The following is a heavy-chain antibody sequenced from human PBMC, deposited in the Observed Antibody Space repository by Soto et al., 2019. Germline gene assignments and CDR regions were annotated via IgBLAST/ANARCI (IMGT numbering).Heavy chain of an antibody. CDR3: ARMYNSGFYRPEGDYFFYGMDV. J-gene: IGHJ6*02. D-gene: IGHD6-19*01. Sequence: SEPLSLTCTVSGDSISDYYWSWIRQPAGKGLEWIGRFYYSGNTKSNPSLKSRVTMSADTSKNQFSLSLRSVTAADSAIYYCARMYNSGFYRPEGDYFFYGMDVWGQGTTVTVSS. V-gene: IGHV4-4*07. CDR1: GDSISDYY. CDR2: FYYSGNT.